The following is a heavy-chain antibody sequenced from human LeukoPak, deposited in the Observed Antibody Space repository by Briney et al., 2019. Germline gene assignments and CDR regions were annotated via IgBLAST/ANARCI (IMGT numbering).Heavy chain of an antibody. V-gene: IGHV3-30*04. J-gene: IGHJ1*01. Sequence: PGGSLRLSCAASGFTFSSYAMHWVRQAPGKGLEWVAVISYDGSNKYYADSVKGRFTISRDNSKNTLYLQMNSLRAEDTAVYYCARPAYCSGGSCYPKSQYFQHWGQGTLVTVSS. CDR1: GFTFSSYA. CDR2: ISYDGSNK. D-gene: IGHD2-15*01. CDR3: ARPAYCSGGSCYPKSQYFQH.